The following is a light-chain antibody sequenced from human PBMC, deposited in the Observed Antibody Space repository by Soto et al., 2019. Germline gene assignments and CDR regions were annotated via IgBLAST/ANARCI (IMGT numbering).Light chain of an antibody. CDR3: CSYAGSRRV. J-gene: IGLJ3*02. V-gene: IGLV2-23*01. Sequence: QSALTQPASVSGSPGQSLTIACTVTRSDVGSYNLVSWYQQHPGKAPKLMIYEGSKRPSGVSNRFSGSKSGNTASLTISGLQAEDEADYYCCSYAGSRRVFGGRTKLTVL. CDR2: EGS. CDR1: RSDVGSYNL.